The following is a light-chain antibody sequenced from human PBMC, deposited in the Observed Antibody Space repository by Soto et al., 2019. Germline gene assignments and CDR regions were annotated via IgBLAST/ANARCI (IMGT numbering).Light chain of an antibody. CDR3: QRSNGAPQP. J-gene: IGKJ1*01. Sequence: DIQMTQSPSSLSASVGDRVTITCRASQGISNYLAWYQQKPGRVPKLLIYAVSTLQPGVPSRFSGSGSGTDFTLTISSLQPEDVATYYCQRSNGAPQPFGQGTKVEIK. CDR2: AVS. CDR1: QGISNY. V-gene: IGKV1-27*01.